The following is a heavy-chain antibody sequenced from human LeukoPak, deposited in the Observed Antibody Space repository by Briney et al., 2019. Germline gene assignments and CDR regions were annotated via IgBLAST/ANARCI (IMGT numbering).Heavy chain of an antibody. CDR1: GFTFSSHW. D-gene: IGHD3-16*01. CDR2: INNDGRVT. J-gene: IGHJ4*02. CDR3: ARGGQGAVDY. Sequence: GGSLRLSCAASGFTFSSHWMHWVRQAPGKGLVWVSFINNDGRVTRYADSVKGRFTTSRDNAKKTVYLQMNSLRAEDTAMYYCARGGQGAVDYWGQGTLVTVSS. V-gene: IGHV3-74*01.